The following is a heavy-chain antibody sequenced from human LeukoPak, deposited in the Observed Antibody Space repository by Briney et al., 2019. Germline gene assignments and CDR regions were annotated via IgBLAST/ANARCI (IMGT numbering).Heavy chain of an antibody. V-gene: IGHV1-46*01. CDR1: GYTFTSYY. CDR3: AKATADCSNPCGPPDPLVY. J-gene: IGHJ4*02. Sequence: ASVKVSCKASGYTFTSYYMHWVRQAPGQGLEWMGIINPSGGSTSYAQKFQGRVTMTRDTSTSTVYMELSSLRSDDTAVYYCAKATADCSNPCGPPDPLVYWGQGTLVTVSS. D-gene: IGHD2-2*01. CDR2: INPSGGST.